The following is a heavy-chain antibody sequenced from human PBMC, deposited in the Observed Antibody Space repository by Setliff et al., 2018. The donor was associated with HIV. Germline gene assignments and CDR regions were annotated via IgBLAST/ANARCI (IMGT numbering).Heavy chain of an antibody. D-gene: IGHD3-22*01. V-gene: IGHV3-21*04. CDR1: GFTFSGYT. J-gene: IGHJ4*02. Sequence: PGGSLRLSCAASGFTFSGYTMNWVRQAPGKGLEWVSSISSTSAYIYYADSVKGRFTISRDNSKNTMYLQMNSLRAEDTAVYYCARVGLPYDTNGYYYGRGYIDYWGQGTLVTV. CDR3: ARVGLPYDTNGYYYGRGYIDY. CDR2: ISSTSAYI.